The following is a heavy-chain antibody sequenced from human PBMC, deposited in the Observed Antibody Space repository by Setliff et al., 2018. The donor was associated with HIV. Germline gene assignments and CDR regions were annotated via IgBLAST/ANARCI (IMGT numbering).Heavy chain of an antibody. CDR3: ARYFYASSSSAIDA. J-gene: IGHJ5*02. D-gene: IGHD3-16*01. Sequence: GSLRLSCAASGFTFSSHSMNWVRQAPGKGLEWVSLISWDGGSTYYADSVKGRFTISRDNAANSLYLQMNSLRVEDTAIYFCARYFYASSSSAIDAWGQGMPVTVSS. CDR2: ISWDGGST. CDR1: GFTFSSHS. V-gene: IGHV3-48*04.